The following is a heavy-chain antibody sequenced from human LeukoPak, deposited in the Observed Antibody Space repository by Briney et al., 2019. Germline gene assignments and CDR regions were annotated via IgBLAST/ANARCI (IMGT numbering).Heavy chain of an antibody. CDR1: GGSISSYY. CDR2: IYYSGST. D-gene: IGHD3-10*01. CDR3: ARSHYYGSGSYGNWFDP. Sequence: SETLSLTCTVSGGSISSYYWSWIRQPPGKGLEWIGYIYYSGSTNYNPSLKSRVTISVDTSKNQFSLKLSSVTAADTAVYYCARSHYYGSGSYGNWFDPWGQGTLVTVSS. J-gene: IGHJ5*02. V-gene: IGHV4-59*01.